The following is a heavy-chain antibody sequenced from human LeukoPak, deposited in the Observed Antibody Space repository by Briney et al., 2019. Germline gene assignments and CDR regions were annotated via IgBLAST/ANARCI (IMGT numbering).Heavy chain of an antibody. D-gene: IGHD3-22*01. CDR1: GYDFTNNW. CDR2: VYPPDSDV. J-gene: IGHJ3*02. V-gene: IGHV5-51*01. CDR3: ARQSYDSSGYDGFDI. Sequence: GESLKISCKGVGYDFTNNWIGWVRQMPGKGLEWMGIVYPPDSDVRYSPSFQGQVTISIDKSISTAYLQWSSLRAADTAMYYCARQSYDSSGYDGFDIWGQGTMVTVSS.